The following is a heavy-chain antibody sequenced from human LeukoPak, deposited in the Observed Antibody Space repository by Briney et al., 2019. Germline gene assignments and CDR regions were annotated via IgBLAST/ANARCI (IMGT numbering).Heavy chain of an antibody. D-gene: IGHD3-22*01. CDR1: GYTFTSYY. CDR2: INPSGGST. CDR3: AVLFRNYYDSSGYLRPLDY. Sequence: ASVTVSCKASGYTFTSYYMHWVRQAPGQGLEWMGIINPSGGSTSYGQKFQGRVTMTRDMSTSTVYMELSSLRSEDTAVYYCAVLFRNYYDSSGYLRPLDYWGQGTLVTVSS. J-gene: IGHJ4*02. V-gene: IGHV1-46*01.